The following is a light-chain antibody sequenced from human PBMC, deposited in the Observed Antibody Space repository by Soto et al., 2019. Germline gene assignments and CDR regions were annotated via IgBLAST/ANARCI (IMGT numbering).Light chain of an antibody. CDR1: QSISIY. Sequence: DIQMTQSPYSLSASVGDRVTITCRASQSISIYLNWYQQKPGKAPKLLIYAASKLQSGVPSRFSGSASGTDFTLTISSLQPEDVATDYCQQSYSTPYTFGQGTKLEIK. V-gene: IGKV1-39*01. CDR2: AAS. CDR3: QQSYSTPYT. J-gene: IGKJ2*01.